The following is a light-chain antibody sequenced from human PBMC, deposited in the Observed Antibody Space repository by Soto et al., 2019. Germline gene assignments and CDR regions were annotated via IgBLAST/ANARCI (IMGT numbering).Light chain of an antibody. Sequence: DIRMTQSPSTLSAFVGDRVTITCRASQSISLSLAWYPQKPGKAPDLLISDASNLERGVPSRFSGSGSGTEFTLTISSLQPDDFATYYCQQYNSYWTFGPGTKVDIK. J-gene: IGKJ1*01. CDR3: QQYNSYWT. V-gene: IGKV1-5*01. CDR2: DAS. CDR1: QSISLS.